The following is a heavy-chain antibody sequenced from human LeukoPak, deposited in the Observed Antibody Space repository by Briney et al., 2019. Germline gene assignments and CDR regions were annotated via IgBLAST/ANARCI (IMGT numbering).Heavy chain of an antibody. V-gene: IGHV1-18*01. D-gene: IGHD3-16*01. CDR2: ISAYNGNT. CDR3: ARRSYLSGLYYYYYMDV. J-gene: IGHJ6*03. Sequence: ASVKVSCKASGYTFTSYGISWVRQAPGQGLEWMGWISAYNGNTNYAQKLQGRVTMTTDTSTSTAYMELRSLRSDDTAVYYCARRSYLSGLYYYYYMDVWGKGTTVTVSS. CDR1: GYTFTSYG.